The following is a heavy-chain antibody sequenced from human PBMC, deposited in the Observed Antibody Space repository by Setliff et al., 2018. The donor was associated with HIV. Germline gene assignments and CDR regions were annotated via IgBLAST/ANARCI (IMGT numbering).Heavy chain of an antibody. CDR3: ARGGPARVALLYWFDP. D-gene: IGHD2-21*01. J-gene: IGHJ5*02. CDR1: GYTFTNYD. Sequence: ASVKVSCKASGYTFTNYDINWVRQSPGQGLEWLGWMNPNSGRAGSAQMFQGRLTMTTDTSTSTVYMELRNLRSDDTAVYFCARGGPARVALLYWFDPWGQGTLVTVSS. CDR2: MNPNSGRA. V-gene: IGHV1-8*02.